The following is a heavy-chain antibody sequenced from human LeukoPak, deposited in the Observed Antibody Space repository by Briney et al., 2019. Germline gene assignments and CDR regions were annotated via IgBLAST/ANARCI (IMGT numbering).Heavy chain of an antibody. Sequence: SETLSPTCAVYGGSFSGYYWSWIRQPPGKGLEWIGEINHSGSTNYNPSLKRRGTISVDTSKNRCPLKLSSVTAADTAVYYCARDPSSGWYLKGWFDPWGQGTLVTVSS. D-gene: IGHD6-19*01. CDR1: GGSFSGYY. CDR3: ARDPSSGWYLKGWFDP. V-gene: IGHV4-34*01. CDR2: INHSGST. J-gene: IGHJ5*02.